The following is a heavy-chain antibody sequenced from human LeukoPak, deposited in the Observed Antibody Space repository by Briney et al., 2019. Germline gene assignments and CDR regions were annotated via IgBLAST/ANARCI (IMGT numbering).Heavy chain of an antibody. Sequence: SETLSLTCTVSGGSISSYYWTWIRQPPGKGLEWIGYIYYSGSTNYNPSLKSRVTISVDTSKNQFSLKLSSVTAADTAVYYCARGKGSFRYFDYWGQGTLVTASS. D-gene: IGHD2/OR15-2a*01. CDR1: GGSISSYY. CDR2: IYYSGST. V-gene: IGHV4-59*08. J-gene: IGHJ4*02. CDR3: ARGKGSFRYFDY.